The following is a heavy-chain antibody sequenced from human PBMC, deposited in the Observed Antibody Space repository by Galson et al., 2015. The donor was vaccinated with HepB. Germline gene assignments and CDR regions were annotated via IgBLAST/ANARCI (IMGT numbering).Heavy chain of an antibody. Sequence: SLRLSCAASGFTFSSYGMHWVRQAPGTGLEWVAVISYDGSNKYYADSVKGRFTISRDNSKNTLYLQMNSLRAEDTAVYYCAKGATATFDYWGQGTLVTVSS. CDR1: GFTFSSYG. CDR3: AKGATATFDY. D-gene: IGHD1-26*01. V-gene: IGHV3-30*18. CDR2: ISYDGSNK. J-gene: IGHJ4*02.